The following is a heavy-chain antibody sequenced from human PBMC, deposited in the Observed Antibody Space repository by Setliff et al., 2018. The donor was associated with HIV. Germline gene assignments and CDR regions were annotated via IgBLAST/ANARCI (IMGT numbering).Heavy chain of an antibody. D-gene: IGHD6-6*01. CDR2: IYPGDTDT. CDR3: ARPVHHAFDL. CDR1: GHSFNSYW. J-gene: IGHJ3*01. V-gene: IGHV5-51*01. Sequence: GESLKISCKGSGHSFNSYWIGWVRQMAGKGLEWMGIIYPGDTDTRYSPSFQGQVTISADKSISTAYLQWSSLKASDTAMYYCARPVHHAFDLWGQGTMVTVSS.